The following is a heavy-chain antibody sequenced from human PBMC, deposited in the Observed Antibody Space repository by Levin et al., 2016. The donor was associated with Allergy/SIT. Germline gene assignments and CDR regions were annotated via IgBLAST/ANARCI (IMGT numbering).Heavy chain of an antibody. CDR2: ISGSGGST. CDR3: ATLFWIFRYFDWLITGDEFDY. Sequence: VRQAPGKGLEWVSAISGSGGSTYYADSVKGRFTISRDNSKNTLYLQMNSLRAEDTAVYYCATLFWIFRYFDWLITGDEFDYWGQGTLVTVSS. D-gene: IGHD3-9*01. J-gene: IGHJ4*02. V-gene: IGHV3-23*01.